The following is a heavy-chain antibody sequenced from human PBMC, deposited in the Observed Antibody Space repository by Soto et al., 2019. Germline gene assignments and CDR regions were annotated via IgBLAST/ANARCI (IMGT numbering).Heavy chain of an antibody. CDR2: ISAYNSNT. D-gene: IGHD1-1*01. CDR1: GYTFSDFG. V-gene: IGHV1-18*03. Sequence: QGQLVQSGAEVKKPGASVKVSCKASGYTFSDFGVSWVRQAPGQGLEWMGWISAYNSNTNYAQKVQGRVTITTDTSTSTAYMEVRNLTSDDMAVYYCARDSGNLGNWAYFFDYWGQGTLVTVSS. J-gene: IGHJ4*02. CDR3: ARDSGNLGNWAYFFDY.